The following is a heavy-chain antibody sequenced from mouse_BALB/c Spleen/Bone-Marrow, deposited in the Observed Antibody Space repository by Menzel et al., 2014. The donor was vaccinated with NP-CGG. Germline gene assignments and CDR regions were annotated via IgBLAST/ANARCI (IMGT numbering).Heavy chain of an antibody. CDR2: ISSGSSTI. Sequence: EGKLEESGGGLVQPGGSRKLSCAASGLTFSSFGMHWVRQAPEKGLEWVAYISSGSSTIFYADTVKGRFTVSRDNPKNTLFLQMTSLRSEDTAMYYCTRGGNWDDFDFLGQGTTLTVSS. V-gene: IGHV5-17*02. D-gene: IGHD4-1*01. J-gene: IGHJ2*01. CDR3: TRGGNWDDFDF. CDR1: GLTFSSFG.